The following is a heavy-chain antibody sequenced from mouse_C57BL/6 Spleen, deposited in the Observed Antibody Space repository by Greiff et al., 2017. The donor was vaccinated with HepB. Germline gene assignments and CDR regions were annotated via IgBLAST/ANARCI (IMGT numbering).Heavy chain of an antibody. CDR3: ARIITTVVDPYYFDY. CDR1: GYTFTSYG. V-gene: IGHV1-81*01. D-gene: IGHD1-1*01. Sequence: QVQLQHSGAELARPGASVKLSCKASGYTFTSYGISWVKQRTGQGLEWIGEIYPRSGNTYYNEKFKGKATLTADKSSSTAYMGLRSLTSEDSAVYFCARIITTVVDPYYFDYWGQGTTLTVSS. J-gene: IGHJ2*01. CDR2: IYPRSGNT.